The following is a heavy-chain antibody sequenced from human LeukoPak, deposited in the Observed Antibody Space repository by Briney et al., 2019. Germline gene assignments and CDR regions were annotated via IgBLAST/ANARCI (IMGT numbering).Heavy chain of an antibody. J-gene: IGHJ5*02. Sequence: GGSLTLSCAASGFTFSSYGMHWVRQAPGKGLEWVAVIWYDGSNKYYADSVKGRFTISRDNSKNTLYLQMNSLRAEDTAVYYCAKDPRSYCSSTSCPPWFDPWGQGTLVTVSS. V-gene: IGHV3-33*06. CDR3: AKDPRSYCSSTSCPPWFDP. CDR1: GFTFSSYG. CDR2: IWYDGSNK. D-gene: IGHD2-2*01.